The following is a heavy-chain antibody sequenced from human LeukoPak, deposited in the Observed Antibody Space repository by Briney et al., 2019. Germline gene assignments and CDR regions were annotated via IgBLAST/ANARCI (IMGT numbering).Heavy chain of an antibody. Sequence: GGSLRLSCAASGLTFSDYYMSWIRQAPGKGVEWVSYISSSGNTIYYADSVKGRFTISRDNAKNSLYLQMNSLRAEDTAVYYCARDAYYYDSSGYYVYWGQGTLVTVSS. CDR1: GLTFSDYY. V-gene: IGHV3-11*04. CDR2: ISSSGNTI. D-gene: IGHD3-22*01. CDR3: ARDAYYYDSSGYYVY. J-gene: IGHJ4*02.